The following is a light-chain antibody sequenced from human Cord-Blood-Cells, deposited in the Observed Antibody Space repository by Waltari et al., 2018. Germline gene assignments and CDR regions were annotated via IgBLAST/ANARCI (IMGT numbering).Light chain of an antibody. V-gene: IGLV3-21*04. J-gene: IGLJ3*02. CDR1: NIGSKS. CDR3: QVWDSSSDHPV. Sequence: SYVLTQPPSVSVAPGKTARITCGGNNIGSKSVHWYQQKPGQAPVLVIYYDSDRPSGIPERCSGSNSGNTATLTSSRVEAGDEADDYCQVWDSSSDHPVFGGGTKLTVL. CDR2: YDS.